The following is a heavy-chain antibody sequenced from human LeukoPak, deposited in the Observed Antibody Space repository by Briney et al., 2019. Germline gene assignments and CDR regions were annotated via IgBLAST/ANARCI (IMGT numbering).Heavy chain of an antibody. CDR3: ARLSYDSSGYYNWFDP. V-gene: IGHV1-2*02. D-gene: IGHD3-22*01. CDR1: GYTFTGYY. J-gene: IGHJ5*02. Sequence: GASVKVSCKAYGYTFTGYYMHWVRQAPGQGLEWMGWINPNSGGTNYAQKFQGRVTMTRDTSISTAYMELSRLRSDDTAVYYCARLSYDSSGYYNWFDPWGQGTLVTVSS. CDR2: INPNSGGT.